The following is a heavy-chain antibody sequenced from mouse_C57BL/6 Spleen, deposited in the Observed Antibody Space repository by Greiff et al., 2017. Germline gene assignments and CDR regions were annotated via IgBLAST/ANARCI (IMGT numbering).Heavy chain of an antibody. D-gene: IGHD1-1*01. CDR2: IRNKANGYTT. J-gene: IGHJ4*01. V-gene: IGHV7-3*01. Sequence: DVKLVESGGGLVQPGGSLSLSCAASGFTFTDYYMSWVRQPPGKALEWLGFIRNKANGYTTEYSASVKGRFTISRDNSQSILYLQMNALRAEDSATYYGARYEDYGSSSYYAMDYWGQGTSVTVSS. CDR3: ARYEDYGSSSYYAMDY. CDR1: GFTFTDYY.